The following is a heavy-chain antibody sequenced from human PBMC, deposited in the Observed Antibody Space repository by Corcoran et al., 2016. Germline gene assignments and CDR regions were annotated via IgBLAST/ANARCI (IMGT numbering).Heavy chain of an antibody. CDR3: AGSQQPVPVYYYYGMDV. D-gene: IGHD6-13*01. V-gene: IGHV1-8*01. CDR2: MNPNSGNT. CDR1: GYTFTSYD. Sequence: QVQLVQSGAEVKKPGASVKVSCKASGYTFTSYDINWVRQATGQGLEWMGWMNPNSGNTGYAQKFQGRVTMTRNTSISTAYMELSSLRSEDTAVYYCAGSQQPVPVYYYYGMDVWGQGTTVTVSS. J-gene: IGHJ6*02.